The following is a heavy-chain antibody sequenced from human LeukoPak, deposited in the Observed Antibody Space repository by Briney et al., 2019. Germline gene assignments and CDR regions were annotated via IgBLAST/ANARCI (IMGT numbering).Heavy chain of an antibody. J-gene: IGHJ6*03. V-gene: IGHV4-39*07. CDR2: ISYSGST. D-gene: IGHD3-10*01. CDR1: GASINTSTYY. CDR3: ARDGGESDYYYMDV. Sequence: SETLSLTCTVSGASINTSTYYWGWIRQPPGKGLEWIGSISYSGSTCYNPSLKSRVTISVDTSKNHFSLKLSSVTAADTAVYYCARDGGESDYYYMDVWGKGTTVTVSS.